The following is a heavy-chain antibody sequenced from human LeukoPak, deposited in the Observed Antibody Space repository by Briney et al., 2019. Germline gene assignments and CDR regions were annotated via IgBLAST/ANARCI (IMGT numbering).Heavy chain of an antibody. CDR1: GGSISSSSHY. CDR2: IYYSGST. CDR3: ASQWYIRGYFQH. Sequence: SETLSLTCTVSGGSISSSSHYWGWVRQPPGKGLEWIGSIYYSGSTYYTPSLKSRFTISVATSKNQFSLKLSSVTAADTAVYYCASQWYIRGYFQHWGQGTLVTVSS. D-gene: IGHD2-8*01. J-gene: IGHJ1*01. V-gene: IGHV4-39*01.